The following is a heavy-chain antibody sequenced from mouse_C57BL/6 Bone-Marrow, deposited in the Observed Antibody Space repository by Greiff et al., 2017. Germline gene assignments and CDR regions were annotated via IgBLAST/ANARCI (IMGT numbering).Heavy chain of an antibody. Sequence: QVQLQQSGAELVRPGTSVMVSCKASGYAFTNYLIEWVNQRPGQGLEWIGVINPGSGGTNYNEKFKGKATLTADKSSSTAYMQLSSLTSEDSAVYFCARSKNWDPWFAYWGQPTLVTVSA. J-gene: IGHJ3*01. V-gene: IGHV1-54*01. CDR3: ARSKNWDPWFAY. D-gene: IGHD4-1*01. CDR1: GYAFTNYL. CDR2: INPGSGGT.